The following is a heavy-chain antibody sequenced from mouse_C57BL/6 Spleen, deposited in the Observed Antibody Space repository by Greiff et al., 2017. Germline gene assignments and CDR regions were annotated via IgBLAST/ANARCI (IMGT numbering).Heavy chain of an antibody. CDR3: ARRDYGNYYAMDY. CDR1: GYTFTSYW. D-gene: IGHD2-1*01. J-gene: IGHJ4*01. V-gene: IGHV1-69*01. CDR2: IDPSDSYT. Sequence: QVQLQQPGAELVMPGASVKLSCKASGYTFTSYWMHRVKQRPGQGLEWIGEIDPSDSYTNYNQKFKGKSTLTVDKSSSTAYMQLSSLTSEDSAVYYCARRDYGNYYAMDYWGQGTSVTVSS.